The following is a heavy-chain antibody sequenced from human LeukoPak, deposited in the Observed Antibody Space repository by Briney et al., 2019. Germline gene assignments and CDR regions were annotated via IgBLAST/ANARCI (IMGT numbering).Heavy chain of an antibody. Sequence: PSETLSLTCAVYGGSFSGYYWSWIRQPPGKGLEWIGEINHSGSTNYNPSLKSRVTISVDTSKNQFSLKLSSVAAADTAVYYCARWERYFDYWGQGTLVTVSS. J-gene: IGHJ4*02. CDR2: INHSGST. V-gene: IGHV4-34*01. D-gene: IGHD1-1*01. CDR1: GGSFSGYY. CDR3: ARWERYFDY.